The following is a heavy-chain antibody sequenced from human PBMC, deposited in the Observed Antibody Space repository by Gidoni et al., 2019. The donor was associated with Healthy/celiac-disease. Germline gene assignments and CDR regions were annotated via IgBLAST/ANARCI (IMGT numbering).Heavy chain of an antibody. Sequence: QVQLVVSGGGVVQPGRSLRLSCAAPGFTFSSYGMHWVRQAPAKGLGGVAVISYDGSNKYYADSVKGRFTISRDNSKNTLYLQMNSLRAEDTAVYYCSKDLRAGQQWLVPRPGVVDYWGQGTLVTVSS. CDR2: ISYDGSNK. J-gene: IGHJ4*02. CDR3: SKDLRAGQQWLVPRPGVVDY. D-gene: IGHD6-19*01. CDR1: GFTFSSYG. V-gene: IGHV3-30*18.